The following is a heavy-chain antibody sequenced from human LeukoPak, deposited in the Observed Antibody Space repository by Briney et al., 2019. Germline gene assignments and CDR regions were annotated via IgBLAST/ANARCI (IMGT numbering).Heavy chain of an antibody. CDR3: AHRGYSGSYLLYFQH. CDR2: IYWDDDK. V-gene: IGHV2-5*02. D-gene: IGHD1-26*01. J-gene: IGHJ1*01. CDR1: GFSLSTSGVG. Sequence: SGPTLVNPTQTLTLTCTFSGFSLSTSGVGVGWIRQPPGKALEWLALIYWDDDKRYSPSLKSRLTITKDTSKNQVVLTMTNMDPVGTATYYCAHRGYSGSYLLYFQHWGQGTLVTVSS.